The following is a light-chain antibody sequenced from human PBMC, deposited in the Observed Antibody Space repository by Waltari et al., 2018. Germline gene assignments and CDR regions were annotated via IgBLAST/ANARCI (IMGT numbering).Light chain of an antibody. J-gene: IGLJ3*02. V-gene: IGLV2-14*01. CDR1: SSDIGPYNY. CDR2: DGS. Sequence: QSVLTQPASVSGSLGQSITISCPGTSSDIGPYNYVPWYQQHPGKAPKLMIYDGSKWPSGVSNRFSGSKSGNTASLTISGLQADDEADYYCSSYTRSNTWVFGGGTKLTVL. CDR3: SSYTRSNTWV.